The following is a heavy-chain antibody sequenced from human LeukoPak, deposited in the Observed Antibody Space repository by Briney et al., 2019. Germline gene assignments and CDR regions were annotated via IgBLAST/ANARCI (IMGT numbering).Heavy chain of an antibody. CDR2: INTDGSIT. V-gene: IGHV3-74*01. CDR3: ARDRGPRTGFMVREAYDY. Sequence: GGSLRLSCAASGFTFSGYWIHWVRQAPGKGLVWVSRINTDGSITNYADSVKGRFTISRDNAKNTLYLQMSSLRAEDTAVYYCARDRGPRTGFMVREAYDYWGQGTLVTVSS. CDR1: GFTFSGYW. J-gene: IGHJ4*02. D-gene: IGHD3-10*01.